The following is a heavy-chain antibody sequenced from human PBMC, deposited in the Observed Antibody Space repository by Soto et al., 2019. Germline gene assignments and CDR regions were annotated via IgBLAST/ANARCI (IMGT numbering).Heavy chain of an antibody. V-gene: IGHV4-31*03. CDR1: GGSISSGGYY. CDR2: IYYSGST. CDR3: ARVPVVVVAGYFDY. D-gene: IGHD2-15*01. J-gene: IGHJ4*02. Sequence: PSETLSLTCTVSGGSISSGGYYWSWIRQHPGKGLEWIGYIYYSGSTYYNPSLKSRVTISVDTSKNQFSLRLSSVTAADTAVYYCARVPVVVVAGYFDYWGQGTLVTVSS.